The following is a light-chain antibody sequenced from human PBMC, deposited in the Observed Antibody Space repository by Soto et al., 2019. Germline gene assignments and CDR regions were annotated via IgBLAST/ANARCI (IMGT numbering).Light chain of an antibody. V-gene: IGLV2-14*01. J-gene: IGLJ1*01. CDR3: SSYTGSSTLV. CDR2: DVT. Sequence: QSALTQPAFVSGSPGQSITISCTGTNSDVGGYNFVSWYQQHPGKVPKLMIYDVTNRPSGVSNRFSGSKSGNTASLTISGLQAEDEADYYCSSYTGSSTLVVGTGTKVTVL. CDR1: NSDVGGYNF.